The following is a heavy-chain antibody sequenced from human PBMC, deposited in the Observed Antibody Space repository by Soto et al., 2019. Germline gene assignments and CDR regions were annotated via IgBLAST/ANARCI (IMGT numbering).Heavy chain of an antibody. V-gene: IGHV1-46*01. Sequence: QVQLVQSGAEVKKPGASVKVSCKASGYIFTNYYIHWVRQAPGQGLEWMAIINPLPTSGTTNYAQKFQGRVTVTRDTSTSTVYMELSSLTSEDTAIDYCARDLTAAAYWGQGTLVTVSS. CDR2: INPLPTSGTT. CDR1: GYIFTNYY. J-gene: IGHJ4*02. CDR3: ARDLTAAAY. D-gene: IGHD6-13*01.